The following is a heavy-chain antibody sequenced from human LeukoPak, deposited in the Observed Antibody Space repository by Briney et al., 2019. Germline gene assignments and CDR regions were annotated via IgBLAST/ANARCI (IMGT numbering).Heavy chain of an antibody. CDR3: ARARATYSSSWYYFDY. CDR1: GFTFSSYA. D-gene: IGHD6-13*01. Sequence: GGSLRLSCAASGFTFSSYAMHWVRQAPGKGLEWVAVISYDGSNKYYADSAKGRFTISRDNSKNTLYLQMNSLRAEDTAVYYCARARATYSSSWYYFDYWGQGTLVTVSS. CDR2: ISYDGSNK. J-gene: IGHJ4*02. V-gene: IGHV3-30*04.